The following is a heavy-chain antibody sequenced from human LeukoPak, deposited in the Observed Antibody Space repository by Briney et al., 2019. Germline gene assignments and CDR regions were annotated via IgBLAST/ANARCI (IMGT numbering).Heavy chain of an antibody. Sequence: GGSLRLSCAASGFTVSSNYMSWVRQAPGKGLEWVSVIYSGGSTYYADSVKGRFTISRDNAKNSLYLQMNSLRAEDTALYYCAKGGGYSYGYYGMDVWGQGTTVTVSS. J-gene: IGHJ6*02. CDR1: GFTVSSNY. V-gene: IGHV3-53*05. CDR2: IYSGGST. CDR3: AKGGGYSYGYYGMDV. D-gene: IGHD5-18*01.